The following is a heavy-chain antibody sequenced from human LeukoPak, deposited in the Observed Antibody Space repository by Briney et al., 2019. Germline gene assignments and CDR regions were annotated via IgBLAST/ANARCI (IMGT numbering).Heavy chain of an antibody. CDR1: GFTFSSYG. D-gene: IGHD3-10*01. J-gene: IGHJ4*02. V-gene: IGHV3-30*18. CDR2: ISYDGSNK. CDR3: AKDPWAYGSGPMMN. Sequence: PGGSLRLSCAASGFTFSSYGMHWVRQAPGKGLEWVAVISYDGSNKYYADSVKGRFTISRDNSKNTLYLQMNSLRAEDTVVYYCAKDPWAYGSGPMMNWGQGTLVTVSS.